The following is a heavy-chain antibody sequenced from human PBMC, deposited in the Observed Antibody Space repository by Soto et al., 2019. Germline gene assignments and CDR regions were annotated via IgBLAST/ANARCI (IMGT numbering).Heavy chain of an antibody. J-gene: IGHJ4*02. CDR1: GFTFSNYE. Sequence: EVQLVESGGGLVQPGGSLRLSCAASGFTFSNYEMTWVRQAPGKGLEWVSYISSSGDAIYYADSVKGRFTISRDNAKNSLDLQMNSLRAEDTAVYYCARGGQRGDDILTGMCDYWGQGTLVTVSS. CDR3: ARGGQRGDDILTGMCDY. D-gene: IGHD3-9*01. CDR2: ISSSGDAI. V-gene: IGHV3-48*03.